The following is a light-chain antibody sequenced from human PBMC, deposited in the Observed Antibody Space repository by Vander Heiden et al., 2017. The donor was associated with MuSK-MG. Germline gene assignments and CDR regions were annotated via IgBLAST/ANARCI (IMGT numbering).Light chain of an antibody. V-gene: IGLV1-40*01. J-gene: IGLJ2*01. CDR3: QSYDSSLSGYVV. CDR1: SSNIGAGYD. CDR2: GNS. Sequence: QSGLTQPPSVSGAPGQRVTISCTWSSSNIGAGYDVHWYQQLPGTAPKLLIYGNSNRPSGVPDRFSGSKSGTSASLAITGLQAEDEADYYCQSYDSSLSGYVVFGGGTKLTVL.